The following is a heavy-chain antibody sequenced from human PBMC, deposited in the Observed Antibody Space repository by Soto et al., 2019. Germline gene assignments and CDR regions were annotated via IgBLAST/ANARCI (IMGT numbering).Heavy chain of an antibody. CDR1: RGTFSSYV. CDR2: IIPIFGTV. V-gene: IGHV1-69*01. CDR3: GRAGPFYSSSWLSDYHHYGRDV. Sequence: QVQLVQSGTEVKKPGSSVKVSCKASRGTFSSYVVTWVRQAPGQGLEWMGGIIPIFGTVNYARKFQGRVTITAEESTRTAYMEVSSLRSEDTAVYYCGRAGPFYSSSWLSDYHHYGRDVWGQGTTVTVSS. D-gene: IGHD6-13*01. J-gene: IGHJ6*02.